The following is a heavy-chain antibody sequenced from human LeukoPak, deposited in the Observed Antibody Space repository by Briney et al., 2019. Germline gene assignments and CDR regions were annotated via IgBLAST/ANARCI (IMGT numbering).Heavy chain of an antibody. CDR1: GFTFTNYA. V-gene: IGHV3-23*01. CDR3: AKGRRDGYGYFDY. CDR2: ITGPASGVST. J-gene: IGHJ4*02. Sequence: GGSLRLSCAASGFTFTNYAMSWVRQAPGKGLEWVSTITGPASGVSTYYADSVQGRFTISRDNSKNTLYLQMNSLRAGDTAVYYCAKGRRDGYGYFDYWGQGTLVTVSS. D-gene: IGHD5-24*01.